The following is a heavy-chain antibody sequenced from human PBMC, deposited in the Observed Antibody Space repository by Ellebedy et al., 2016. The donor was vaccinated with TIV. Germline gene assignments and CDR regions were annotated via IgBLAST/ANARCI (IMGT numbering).Heavy chain of an antibody. CDR1: GVSFSGYY. CDR3: ASGDCSGGSCYKNDN. CDR2: INHSGST. D-gene: IGHD2-15*01. V-gene: IGHV4-34*01. J-gene: IGHJ4*02. Sequence: SETLSLTCAVYGVSFSGYYGMWNRQPPGKGLEWIGEINHSGSTSYNPSLKSRVTISIDMSKNQFSLKLSSVTAADTAVYYCASGDCSGGSCYKNDNWGQGTLVTVSS.